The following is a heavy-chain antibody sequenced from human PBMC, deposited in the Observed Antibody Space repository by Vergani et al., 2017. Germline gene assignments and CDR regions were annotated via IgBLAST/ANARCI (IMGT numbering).Heavy chain of an antibody. CDR1: GFTFSSYS. V-gene: IGHV3-21*01. D-gene: IGHD3-22*01. CDR2: ISSSSSYI. CDR3: ASGAGNYYDSSGYFWDYYYCMDV. J-gene: IGHJ6*04. Sequence: EVQLVESGGGLVKPGGSLRLSCAASGFTFSSYSMNWVRQAPGKGLEWVSSISSSSSYIYYADSVKGRFTISRDNAKNSLYLQMNSLRAEDTAVYYCASGAGNYYDSSGYFWDYYYCMDVWSEGTTVTVSS.